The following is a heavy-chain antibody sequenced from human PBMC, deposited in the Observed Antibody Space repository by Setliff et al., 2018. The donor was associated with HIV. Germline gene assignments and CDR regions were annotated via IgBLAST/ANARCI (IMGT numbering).Heavy chain of an antibody. CDR3: AEGYQFSDY. CDR2: ISKNGENR. D-gene: IGHD2-2*01. V-gene: IGHV3-23*01. CDR1: GFTFSDYN. Sequence: GGSLRLSCAASGFTFSDYNMRWVRQAPGKGLEWVSSISKNGENRDYADSVQGRFTISRDNSKNTLYLQMDSLRAEDTAVYFCAEGYQFSDYWGRGTLATVSS. J-gene: IGHJ4*02.